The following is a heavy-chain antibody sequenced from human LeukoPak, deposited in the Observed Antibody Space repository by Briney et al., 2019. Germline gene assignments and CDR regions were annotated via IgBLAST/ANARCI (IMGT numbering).Heavy chain of an antibody. V-gene: IGHV3-53*01. D-gene: IGHD3-16*01. J-gene: IGHJ4*02. CDR1: GFTVSSNY. Sequence: PGGSLRLSCAASGFTVSSNYMSWVRQAPGKGLEWVSVIYSGGSTYYADSVKGRFTISRDNSKNTLYLQMNSLRAEDTAVYYCARDPIYGITFGGVTFDYWGQGTLVIVSP. CDR2: IYSGGST. CDR3: ARDPIYGITFGGVTFDY.